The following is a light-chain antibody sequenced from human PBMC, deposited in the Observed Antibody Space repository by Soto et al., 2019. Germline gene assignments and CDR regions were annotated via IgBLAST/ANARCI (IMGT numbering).Light chain of an antibody. J-gene: IGKJ1*01. CDR3: QQYSSSRT. Sequence: IILTQSPATLSLSPGEKATLSCRASQSVGSFLAWYQQKPGQAPRLLIYGGSSRATGIPVRFSGSGSETDFTLTITRLEPEDFAVYYCQQYSSSRTFGQGTKVDIK. V-gene: IGKV3-20*01. CDR1: QSVGSF. CDR2: GGS.